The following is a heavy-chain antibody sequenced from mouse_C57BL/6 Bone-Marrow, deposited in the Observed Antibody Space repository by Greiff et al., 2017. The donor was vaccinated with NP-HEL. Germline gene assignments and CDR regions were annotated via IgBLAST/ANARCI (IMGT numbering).Heavy chain of an antibody. CDR3: ARQNAWFAY. J-gene: IGHJ3*01. CDR1: GYTFTRYW. V-gene: IGHV1-64*01. Sequence: VPLQQPGAELVTPGASVPLSCKASGYTFTRYWMHWVKQRPGQGLEWIGMIPPNSGSTNYNEKFKSKATLTVDKSSSPAYMQLSSLTSEDAAVYYCARQNAWFAYWGQGTLVTVSA. CDR2: IPPNSGST.